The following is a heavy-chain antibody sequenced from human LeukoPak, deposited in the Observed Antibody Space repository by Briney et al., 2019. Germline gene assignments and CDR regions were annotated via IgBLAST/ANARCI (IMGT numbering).Heavy chain of an antibody. Sequence: GESLKISCKGSGYIFANYWIGWVRQMPGKGLEWMGIVYPGDSNTRYSPSFQGQVTISADRSITTAYLQWSSLKASDTAMYYCARQVPGCSGGSCYSGWFDPWGQGTLVTVSS. CDR2: VYPGDSNT. CDR1: GYIFANYW. D-gene: IGHD2-15*01. CDR3: ARQVPGCSGGSCYSGWFDP. V-gene: IGHV5-51*01. J-gene: IGHJ5*02.